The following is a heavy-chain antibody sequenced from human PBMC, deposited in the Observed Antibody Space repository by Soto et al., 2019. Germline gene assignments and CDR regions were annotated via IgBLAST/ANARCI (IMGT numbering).Heavy chain of an antibody. Sequence: EVHLLESGGAMVQPGGSLRLSCAASGFTFRNFVMSWVRQAPGKGLEWVSAIRATGGETFYADSVKGRFTISRDNSKNMLYLQINSLRDEDTALYFCAPDRGWGVVSPSHDYWGQGTLVTVSS. D-gene: IGHD2-21*01. CDR2: IRATGGET. CDR3: APDRGWGVVSPSHDY. J-gene: IGHJ4*02. V-gene: IGHV3-23*01. CDR1: GFTFRNFV.